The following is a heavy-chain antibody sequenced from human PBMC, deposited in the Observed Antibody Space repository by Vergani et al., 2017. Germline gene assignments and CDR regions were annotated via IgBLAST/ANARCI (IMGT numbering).Heavy chain of an antibody. D-gene: IGHD4-23*01. CDR3: ARDSPALGGNSCLDY. CDR1: GFTFSSYS. Sequence: EVQLVESGGGLVKPGGSLRLSCAASGFTFSSYSMNWVRQDPGKGLEWVSSISSSSSYIYYADSVKGRFTISRDNAKNSLYLQMNSLRAEDTAVYYCARDSPALGGNSCLDYWGQGTLVTVSS. CDR2: ISSSSSYI. J-gene: IGHJ4*02. V-gene: IGHV3-21*01.